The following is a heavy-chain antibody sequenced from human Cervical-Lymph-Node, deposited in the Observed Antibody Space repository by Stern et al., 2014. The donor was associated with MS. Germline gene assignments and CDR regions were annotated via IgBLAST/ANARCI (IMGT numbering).Heavy chain of an antibody. CDR2: ISAYNGNT. D-gene: IGHD3-3*01. Sequence: QVQLVQSGAEVKKPGASVKVYCKASGYTFTSYGISWVRQAPGQGLEWMGWISAYNGNTNYAQKLQGRVTMTTDTSTSTAYMELRSLRSDDTAVYYCARGTYYDFWSGYSSYFDYWGQGTLVTVSS. CDR1: GYTFTSYG. V-gene: IGHV1-18*04. J-gene: IGHJ4*02. CDR3: ARGTYYDFWSGYSSYFDY.